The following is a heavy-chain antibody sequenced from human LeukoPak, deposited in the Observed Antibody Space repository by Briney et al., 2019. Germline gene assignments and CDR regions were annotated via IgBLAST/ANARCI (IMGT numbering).Heavy chain of an antibody. D-gene: IGHD4-17*01. Sequence: ASVKVSCKASGYTFTSYGISWVRQAPGQGLEWMGWISVYNGNTNYAQKLQGRVTMTTDTSTNTAYMEMRSLRFDDTAVYYCARDNYGDYLEVDYWGQGTLVTVSS. CDR3: ARDNYGDYLEVDY. CDR2: ISVYNGNT. CDR1: GYTFTSYG. J-gene: IGHJ4*02. V-gene: IGHV1-18*01.